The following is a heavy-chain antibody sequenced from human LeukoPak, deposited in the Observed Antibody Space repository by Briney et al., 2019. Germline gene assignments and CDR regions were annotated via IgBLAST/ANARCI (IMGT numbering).Heavy chain of an antibody. V-gene: IGHV1-8*01. CDR1: GYTFTSYD. J-gene: IGHJ4*02. CDR2: MNPNSGNT. Sequence: GASVKVSCKASGYTFTSYDINWVRQATGQGLEWMGWMNPNSGNTGYAQKFQGRVTMTRNTSISTAYMELSSLRSEDTAVYYCAKPRREIVYGSGSYADRGSPFDYWGQGTLVTVSS. D-gene: IGHD3-10*01. CDR3: AKPRREIVYGSGSYADRGSPFDY.